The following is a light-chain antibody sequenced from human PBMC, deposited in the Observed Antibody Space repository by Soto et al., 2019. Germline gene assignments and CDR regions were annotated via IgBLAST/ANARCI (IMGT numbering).Light chain of an antibody. CDR3: HQYNGWPRT. Sequence: EIVMTQSPVTLSVSPGERATLSCRASQNISRSLAWYQQKPGQGPSLLLYGTSTRAGGVPARFSGGGSGTEFDLSVTSLASEDFAVYYCHQYNGWPRTFGQGNKVEI. J-gene: IGKJ1*01. CDR1: QNISRS. V-gene: IGKV3-15*01. CDR2: GTS.